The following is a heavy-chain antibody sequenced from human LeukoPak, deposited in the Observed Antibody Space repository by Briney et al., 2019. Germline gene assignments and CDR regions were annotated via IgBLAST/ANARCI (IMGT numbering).Heavy chain of an antibody. V-gene: IGHV4-34*01. CDR1: GGSFSGYY. D-gene: IGHD3-22*01. J-gene: IGHJ6*03. Sequence: PSETLSLTCAVYGGSFSGYYWSWICQPPGKGLEWIGEINHSGSTNYNPSLKSRVTISVDTSKNQFSLKLSSVTAADTAVYYCARVSKYYDSSGYYYYYYMDVWGKGTTVTISS. CDR3: ARVSKYYDSSGYYYYYYMDV. CDR2: INHSGST.